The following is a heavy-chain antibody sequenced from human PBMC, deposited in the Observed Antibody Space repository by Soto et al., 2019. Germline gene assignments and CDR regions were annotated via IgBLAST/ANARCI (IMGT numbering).Heavy chain of an antibody. CDR2: ISSSSSYI. Sequence: KPGGSLRLSCAASGFTFSSYSMNWVRQAPGKGLEWVSSISSSSSYIYYADSVKGRFTISRDNAKNSLYLQMNSLRAEDTAVYYCARDLVELSDAFDIWGQGTMVTVSS. V-gene: IGHV3-21*01. J-gene: IGHJ3*02. CDR1: GFTFSSYS. D-gene: IGHD1-7*01. CDR3: ARDLVELSDAFDI.